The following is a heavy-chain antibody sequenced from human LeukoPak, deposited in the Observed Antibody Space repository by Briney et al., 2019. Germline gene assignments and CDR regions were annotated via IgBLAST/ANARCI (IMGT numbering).Heavy chain of an antibody. CDR3: ARVAHPTDFVVVPAARSDLGKFDY. J-gene: IGHJ4*02. V-gene: IGHV1-2*02. D-gene: IGHD2-2*01. Sequence: ASVKVSCKASGYTLTGYYLHWVRQAPGQGLEWMAWINPYSGATNCAQNFQGRVTLTSDTSISTTYMELTSLRSDDTAVYFCARVAHPTDFVVVPAARSDLGKFDYWGQGSLVTVS. CDR2: INPYSGAT. CDR1: GYTLTGYY.